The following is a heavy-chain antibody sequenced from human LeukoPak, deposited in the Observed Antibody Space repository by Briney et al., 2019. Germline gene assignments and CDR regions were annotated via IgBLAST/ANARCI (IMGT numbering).Heavy chain of an antibody. CDR2: ISGSGGST. J-gene: IGHJ4*02. V-gene: IGHV3-23*01. CDR3: ATGYSSGWYLAY. D-gene: IGHD6-19*01. Sequence: GGSLRLSCAASGFTFDDYAMSWVRQAPGKGLEWVSAISGSGGSTYYADSVKGRFTISRDNSKNTLYLQMNSLRAEDTAVYYCATGYSSGWYLAYWGQGTLVTVSS. CDR1: GFTFDDYA.